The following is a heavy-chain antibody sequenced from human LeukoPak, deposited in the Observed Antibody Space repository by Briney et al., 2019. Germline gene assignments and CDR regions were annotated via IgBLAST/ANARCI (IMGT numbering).Heavy chain of an antibody. Sequence: GGSLRLSCAASGFTFSSYEMNWVRQAPGKGLEWVANIKQDGSEKNYVDSVRGRFTISRDNAKNSLYLQMNSLRAEDTAVYYCASASRAIEYWGQGTLVTVSS. V-gene: IGHV3-7*01. CDR1: GFTFSSYE. J-gene: IGHJ4*02. CDR3: ASASRAIEY. CDR2: IKQDGSEK.